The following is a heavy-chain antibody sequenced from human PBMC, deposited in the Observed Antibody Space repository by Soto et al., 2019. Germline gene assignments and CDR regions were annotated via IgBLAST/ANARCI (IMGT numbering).Heavy chain of an antibody. Sequence: QVYLEQSGAEVKKPGASVKVTCKASGYTFWNFGISWVRQAPGQGLEWMGWISPYNDNTNSAQKCQDRGTMTTDNCSSTAYMEPRSLRSHDTAVYYCARLPTRGYHTHYYYGMDVWCQGNTVTVSS. J-gene: IGHJ6*02. CDR3: ARLPTRGYHTHYYYGMDV. V-gene: IGHV1-18*01. CDR2: ISPYNDNT. D-gene: IGHD3-3*01. CDR1: GYTFWNFG.